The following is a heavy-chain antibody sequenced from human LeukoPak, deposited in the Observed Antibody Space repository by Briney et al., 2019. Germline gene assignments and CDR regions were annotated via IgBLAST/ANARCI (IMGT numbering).Heavy chain of an antibody. CDR3: ARSVTMVRSYYQYYGMDV. CDR2: INPTGGST. Sequence: GASVKVSCKASGYTFTSYYMHWVRQAPGQGLEWMGIINPTGGSTSYAQRFQGRVTMTRDTSTSTVYMELYSLRSEDTAVYYCARSVTMVRSYYQYYGMDVWGQGTTVPVSS. J-gene: IGHJ6*02. CDR1: GYTFTSYY. V-gene: IGHV1-46*01. D-gene: IGHD3-10*01.